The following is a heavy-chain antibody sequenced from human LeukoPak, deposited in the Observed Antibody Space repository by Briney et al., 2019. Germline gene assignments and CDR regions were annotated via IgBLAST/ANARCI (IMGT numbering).Heavy chain of an antibody. CDR1: GGSISSYY. CDR3: ARLESYYYYYGMDV. Sequence: SETLSLTCTVSGGSISSYYWSWIRQPPGKGLEWIGYIHYSGSTNYNPSLKSRVTISVDTSKNQFSLKLSSVTAADTAVYYCARLESYYYYYGMDVWGQGTTVTVSS. V-gene: IGHV4-59*08. J-gene: IGHJ6*02. CDR2: IHYSGST.